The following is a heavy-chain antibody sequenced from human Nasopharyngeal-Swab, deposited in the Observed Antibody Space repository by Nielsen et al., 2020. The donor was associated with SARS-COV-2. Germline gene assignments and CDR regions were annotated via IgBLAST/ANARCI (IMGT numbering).Heavy chain of an antibody. CDR1: GYIFTGYY. Sequence: ASVKVSCKASGYIFTGYYMHWVRQAPGQGLEWMGRINSNSGDTKYAQKFQGRVTMTRDTSISTADMELSRMRSDDTAVYYCARGNSYGYDYWGQGILVTVSS. J-gene: IGHJ4*02. CDR2: INSNSGDT. D-gene: IGHD5-18*01. CDR3: ARGNSYGYDY. V-gene: IGHV1-2*06.